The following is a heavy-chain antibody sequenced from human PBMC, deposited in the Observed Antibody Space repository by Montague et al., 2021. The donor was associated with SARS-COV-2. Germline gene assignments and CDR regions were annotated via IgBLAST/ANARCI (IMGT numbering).Heavy chain of an antibody. J-gene: IGHJ4*02. CDR2: MSHDGNYE. CDR1: GFTFSTYA. V-gene: IGHV3-33*01. CDR3: AVQPRDSSAWHPFDH. Sequence: SLRLSCAASGFTFSTYAIHWVRQAPGKGLEWVVIMSHDGNYEHYADSVKGRFTISRDSSKNTLHLQMNSLTAEDTAVYYCAVQPRDSSAWHPFDHWGQGTLVTVSS. D-gene: IGHD6-19*01.